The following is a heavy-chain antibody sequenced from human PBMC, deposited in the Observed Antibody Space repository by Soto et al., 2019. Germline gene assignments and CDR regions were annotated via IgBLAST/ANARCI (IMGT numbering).Heavy chain of an antibody. CDR1: GFTFSSYW. V-gene: IGHV3-74*01. D-gene: IGHD3-3*01. Sequence: GGSLRLSCASSGFTFSSYWMHWVRQAPGKGLVWVSRINGDGSSTTHADSVRGRFTISRDNTKNTLYLQMNSLRAEDTAVYYCTRDAYYDFWSGYSAYYYYYMDVWGKGTTVTVSS. J-gene: IGHJ6*03. CDR3: TRDAYYDFWSGYSAYYYYYMDV. CDR2: INGDGSST.